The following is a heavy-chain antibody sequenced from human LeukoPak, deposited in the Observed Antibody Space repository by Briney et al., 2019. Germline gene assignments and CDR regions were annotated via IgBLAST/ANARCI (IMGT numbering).Heavy chain of an antibody. Sequence: GASVKVSCKASGYTFTSYDINWVRQATGQGLEWMGWMNPNSGNTGYAQKFQGRVTMTRNTSISTAYMELSSLRSEDTAVYYCARDHGCSGGSCHSNWGQGTLVTVSP. CDR1: GYTFTSYD. J-gene: IGHJ4*02. V-gene: IGHV1-8*01. CDR3: ARDHGCSGGSCHSN. CDR2: MNPNSGNT. D-gene: IGHD2-15*01.